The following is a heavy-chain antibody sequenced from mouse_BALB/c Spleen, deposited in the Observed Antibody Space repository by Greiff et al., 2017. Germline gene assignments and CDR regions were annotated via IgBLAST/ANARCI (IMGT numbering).Heavy chain of an antibody. V-gene: IGHV1-4*02. CDR2: INPSSGYT. D-gene: IGHD2-4*01. CDR3: ARCDYDGFAY. J-gene: IGHJ3*01. CDR1: GYTFTSYT. Sequence: VQGVESAAELARPGASVKMSCKASGYTFTSYTMHWVKQRPGQGLEWIGYINPSSGYTEYNQKFKDKTTLTADKSSSTAYMQLSSLTSEDSAVYYCARCDYDGFAYWGQGTLVTVSA.